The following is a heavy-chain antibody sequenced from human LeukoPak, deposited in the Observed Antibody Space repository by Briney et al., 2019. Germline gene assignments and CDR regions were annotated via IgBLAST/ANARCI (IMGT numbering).Heavy chain of an antibody. CDR2: INPNSGGT. CDR1: GYTFTDYY. J-gene: IGHJ3*02. Sequence: ASVKVSCKASGYTFTDYYFHWVRQAPGQGLEWMGWINPNSGGTNYAQKFQGRVTMTSDTSITTAYMELNRLRSDDTAVYYGARDWGWCGESDAFDIWGQGTLVTVSS. D-gene: IGHD3-10*01. V-gene: IGHV1-2*02. CDR3: ARDWGWCGESDAFDI.